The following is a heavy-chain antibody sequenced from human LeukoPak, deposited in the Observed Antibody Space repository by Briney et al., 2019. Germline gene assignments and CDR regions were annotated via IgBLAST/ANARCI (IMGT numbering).Heavy chain of an antibody. Sequence: ASVKVSCKASGYTFTSYGISWVRQVPGQGLEWMGWIRPDNGDTNYAHKVQGRVTTTTDTSTSTAYMELRSLRSADTAVYYCARDIYPGTEYFLHWGQGTLVSVSS. J-gene: IGHJ1*01. CDR1: GYTFTSYG. V-gene: IGHV1-18*01. CDR2: IRPDNGDT. CDR3: ARDIYPGTEYFLH. D-gene: IGHD2/OR15-2a*01.